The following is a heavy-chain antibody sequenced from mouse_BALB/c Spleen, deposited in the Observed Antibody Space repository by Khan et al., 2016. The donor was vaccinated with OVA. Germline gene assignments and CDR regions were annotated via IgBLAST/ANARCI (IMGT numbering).Heavy chain of an antibody. V-gene: IGHV1-7*01. CDR1: GYTFTSYW. D-gene: IGHD1-1*01. CDR3: ASYYGSSYYFDY. CDR2: INPSTGYT. J-gene: IGHJ2*01. Sequence: VQLQQSGAELAKPGASVKMSCKASGYTFTSYWMHWVKQRPGQGLEWIGYINPSTGYTEYNQKFKDKATLTADKSSSTAYMQLSSLTSEDSAVYYCASYYGSSYYFDYWGQAPLSQSPQ.